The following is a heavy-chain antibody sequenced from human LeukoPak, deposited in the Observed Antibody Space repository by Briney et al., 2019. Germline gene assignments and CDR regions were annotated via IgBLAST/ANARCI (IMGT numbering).Heavy chain of an antibody. CDR1: GFTFSSYA. V-gene: IGHV3-23*01. D-gene: IGHD3-3*01. CDR2: ISGSGGST. Sequence: PGGSLRLSCAASGFTFSSYAMSWVRQAPGKGLEWVSAISGSGGSTYCADSVKGRFTISRDNSKNTLYLQMNSLRAEDTAVYYCAKGDSWSGYYLPLFDYWGQGTLVTVSS. CDR3: AKGDSWSGYYLPLFDY. J-gene: IGHJ4*02.